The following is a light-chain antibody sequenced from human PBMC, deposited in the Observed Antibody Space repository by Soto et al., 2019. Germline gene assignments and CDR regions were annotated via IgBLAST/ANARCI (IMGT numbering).Light chain of an antibody. CDR1: QSVSTSY. CDR2: GAS. V-gene: IGKV3-20*01. Sequence: EIVLTQSPDTLSVSPGERATLSCRARQSVSTSYLAWYQQKPGQAPRLLISGASSRAAGIPDRFSASGSGTDFTLTINRLEPEDFAVYFCQHYGGSPGTFGQGTKVEIK. J-gene: IGKJ1*01. CDR3: QHYGGSPGT.